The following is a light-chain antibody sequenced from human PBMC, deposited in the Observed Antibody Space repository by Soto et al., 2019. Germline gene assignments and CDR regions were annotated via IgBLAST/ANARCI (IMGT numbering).Light chain of an antibody. J-gene: IGKJ2*01. CDR3: QQYYATPRT. Sequence: DIVMTQSQDSLAVSLGERATINCKSSQSVLYSSDNKNYLAWYQQKPGQPPRLLIYWASTRASGVPDRFSGSGSATDFTLTISGLQAEDVAVYYCQQYYATPRTFGRGTKVEIK. V-gene: IGKV4-1*01. CDR1: QSVLYSSDNKNY. CDR2: WAS.